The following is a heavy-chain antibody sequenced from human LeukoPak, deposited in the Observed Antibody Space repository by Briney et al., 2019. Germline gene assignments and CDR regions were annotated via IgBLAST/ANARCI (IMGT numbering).Heavy chain of an antibody. Sequence: ASVKVSCKASGYTFTSYGISWVRQAPGQGLEWMGWISAYNGNTNYAQKLQGRVTMTTDTSTSTAYMELRSLRSDDTAVYYCARDGIVLMVYARGIDYWGQGTLVTVSS. CDR1: GYTFTSYG. CDR2: ISAYNGNT. CDR3: ARDGIVLMVYARGIDY. V-gene: IGHV1-18*01. J-gene: IGHJ4*02. D-gene: IGHD2-8*01.